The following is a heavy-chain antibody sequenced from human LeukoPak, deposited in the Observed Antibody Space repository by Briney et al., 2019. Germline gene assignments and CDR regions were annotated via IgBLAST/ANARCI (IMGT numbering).Heavy chain of an antibody. V-gene: IGHV3-30*04. CDR1: GFAFSVYA. CDR3: AKDSRSYAIDF. CDR2: ISDDGRKR. J-gene: IGHJ4*02. D-gene: IGHD3-16*01. Sequence: GGSLRLSCAASGFAFSVYAMHWVRKAPGKGLEWVALISDDGRKRYYADSVKGRFTISRDNSKNTVHLQMDSLSTEDTAMYRCAKDSRSYAIDFWGQGTLVTVSS.